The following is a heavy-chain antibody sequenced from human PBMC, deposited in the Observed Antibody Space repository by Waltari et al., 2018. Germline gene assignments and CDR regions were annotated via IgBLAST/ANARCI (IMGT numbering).Heavy chain of an antibody. Sequence: QVQLVQSGAEVKKPGASVKVSCKASGYTFTGYYMHWVRQAHGQGLEWMGRINPSSGGTNYAQKSQSRVTMTRDPSISTAYMELVRLRSDDTAVYYCALLTGTAVGYGMDVWGQGTTVTVSS. CDR3: ALLTGTAVGYGMDV. D-gene: IGHD1-20*01. J-gene: IGHJ6*02. CDR1: GYTFTGYY. CDR2: INPSSGGT. V-gene: IGHV1-2*06.